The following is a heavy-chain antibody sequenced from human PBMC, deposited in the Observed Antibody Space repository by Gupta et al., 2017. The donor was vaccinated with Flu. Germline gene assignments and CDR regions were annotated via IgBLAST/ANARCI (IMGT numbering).Heavy chain of an antibody. Sequence: EGQLLQSGGGLVQPGRSLRFSCAAFGFTFSHYYMHWVRQAPGKGLEWVSRIYSDGTSTSYADSVKGRFTISRDNAKNTLYLQMNSLRVEDTAVYYCARGGYYSSDAFDIWGQGTVVTVSS. V-gene: IGHV3-74*01. CDR3: ARGGYYSSDAFDI. D-gene: IGHD3-22*01. CDR2: IYSDGTST. CDR1: GFTFSHYY. J-gene: IGHJ3*02.